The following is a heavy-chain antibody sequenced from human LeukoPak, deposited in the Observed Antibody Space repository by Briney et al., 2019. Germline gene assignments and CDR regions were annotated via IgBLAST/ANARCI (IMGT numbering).Heavy chain of an antibody. D-gene: IGHD6-19*01. Sequence: GGSLRLSCAASGFIFSSYEMNWVRQARGKGLEWVSYISSSGDTRYHADSVRGRFTISRDNAKNSLYLQMSSLRAEDTAVYYCARFGYSSGSDYWGQGTLVTVSS. J-gene: IGHJ4*02. CDR2: ISSSGDTR. CDR3: ARFGYSSGSDY. CDR1: GFIFSSYE. V-gene: IGHV3-48*03.